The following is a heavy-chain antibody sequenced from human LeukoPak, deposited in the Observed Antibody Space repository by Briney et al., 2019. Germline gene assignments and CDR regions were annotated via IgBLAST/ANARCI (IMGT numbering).Heavy chain of an antibody. D-gene: IGHD2-21*02. CDR3: AKGMAPYCGGDCYNFDY. CDR1: GFTFSSYA. Sequence: AGGSLRLSCAASGFTFSSYAMSWVRQAPGKGLEWVSAISGSGGSTYYADSVKGRFTISRDNSKNTLYLQMNSLRAEDTAVYYCAKGMAPYCGGDCYNFDYWGQGTLVTVSS. J-gene: IGHJ4*02. V-gene: IGHV3-23*01. CDR2: ISGSGGST.